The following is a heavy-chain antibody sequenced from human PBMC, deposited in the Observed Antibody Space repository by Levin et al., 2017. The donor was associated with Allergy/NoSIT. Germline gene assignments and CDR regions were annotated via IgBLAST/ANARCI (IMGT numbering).Heavy chain of an antibody. V-gene: IGHV3-23*01. CDR2: ISDSGHLT. Sequence: GGSLRLSCAASGFTFNIYAVSWVRQAPGKGLEWVSAISDSGHLTYYTDSVKGRFTISRDNSKTKVYLEMNTLRAEDTALYYCARQWNYSSEMFDYWGQGTLVTVSS. J-gene: IGHJ4*02. D-gene: IGHD1-7*01. CDR3: ARQWNYSSEMFDY. CDR1: GFTFNIYA.